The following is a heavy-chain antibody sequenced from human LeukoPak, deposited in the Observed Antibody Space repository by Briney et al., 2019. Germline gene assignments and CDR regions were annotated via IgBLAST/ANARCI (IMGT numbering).Heavy chain of an antibody. D-gene: IGHD6-6*01. Sequence: SETLSLTCTVSGGSISSSSYYWGWIRQPPGKGLEWIGSIYYSGSTYYNPSLKSRVTISVDTSKNQFSLKLSSVTAADTAVYYCVRIAARTAFDYWGQGTLVTVSS. CDR3: VRIAARTAFDY. CDR2: IYYSGST. CDR1: GGSISSSSYY. V-gene: IGHV4-39*07. J-gene: IGHJ4*02.